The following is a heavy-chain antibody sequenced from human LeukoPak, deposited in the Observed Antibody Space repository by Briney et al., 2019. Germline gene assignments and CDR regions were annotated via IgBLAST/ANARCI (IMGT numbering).Heavy chain of an antibody. CDR3: ARDFGGYCSGGSCYSGWSDY. CDR2: ITSSSSYI. Sequence: PGGSLRLSCAASGFTFSSYSMNWVRQAPGKGLEWVASITSSSSYIDYAYSVKGRFTISRDNAKNSLYLQMNSLRAEDTAVYYCARDFGGYCSGGSCYSGWSDYWGQGTLVTVSS. J-gene: IGHJ4*02. V-gene: IGHV3-21*01. D-gene: IGHD2-15*01. CDR1: GFTFSSYS.